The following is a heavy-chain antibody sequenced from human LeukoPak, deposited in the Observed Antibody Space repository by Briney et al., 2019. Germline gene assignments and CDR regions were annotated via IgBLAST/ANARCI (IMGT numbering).Heavy chain of an antibody. CDR1: GFTFSTYP. V-gene: IGHV3-30*04. CDR3: ARDRHIAAAGYYFDY. J-gene: IGHJ4*02. D-gene: IGHD6-25*01. Sequence: GGSLRLSCAASGFTFSTYPIHWVRQAPGKGLEWVAVIADDGKDKHYVESVKGRFTISRDNSKNTLYLQMNSLRVEDTAVYYCARDRHIAAAGYYFDYWVQGTLVSVSS. CDR2: IADDGKDK.